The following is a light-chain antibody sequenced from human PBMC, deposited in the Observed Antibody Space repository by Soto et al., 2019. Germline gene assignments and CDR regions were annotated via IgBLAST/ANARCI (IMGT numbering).Light chain of an antibody. CDR3: QQSYSTPLT. CDR1: QSISVY. J-gene: IGKJ4*01. V-gene: IGKV1-39*01. Sequence: DIQMTQSPSSLSASVGDRVTITCRASQSISVYLNWYQQRPGKAPHLLIYAASSLQSGVTSRFSGSGSGTDFTFTISSLQPEDFATYYCQQSYSTPLTFGGGTKVEIK. CDR2: AAS.